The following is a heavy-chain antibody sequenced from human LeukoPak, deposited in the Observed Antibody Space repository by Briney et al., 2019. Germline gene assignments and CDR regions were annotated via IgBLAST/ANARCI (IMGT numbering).Heavy chain of an antibody. Sequence: GGSLRLSCAASGFTFDNYAMHWVRQPPGKGLKWISLVSRDGVTTHYADSVKGRFTISRDNSKSSLYLQMNSLRRDDTALYYCAKEWNPSGLPDAFDVWGRGTMVTVSS. CDR1: GFTFDNYA. V-gene: IGHV3-43D*03. J-gene: IGHJ3*01. CDR3: AKEWNPSGLPDAFDV. D-gene: IGHD1-1*01. CDR2: VSRDGVTT.